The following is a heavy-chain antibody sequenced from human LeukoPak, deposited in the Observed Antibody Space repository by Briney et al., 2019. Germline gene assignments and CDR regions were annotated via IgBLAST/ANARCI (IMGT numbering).Heavy chain of an antibody. V-gene: IGHV3-7*01. D-gene: IGHD2-2*03. Sequence: PGGSLRLSCAASGFTFSNYWMCWVRQAPGKGLEWVANIRQDRSEKVYVDSVKGRFTISRDNAKRSVHLQLNSLRAEDTAVYYCARDTGFGWMIPFDPWGQGTLVTVSS. CDR2: IRQDRSEK. CDR3: ARDTGFGWMIPFDP. J-gene: IGHJ5*02. CDR1: GFTFSNYW.